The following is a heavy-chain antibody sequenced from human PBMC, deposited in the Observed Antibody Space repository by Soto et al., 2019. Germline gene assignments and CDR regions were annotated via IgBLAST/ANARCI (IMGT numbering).Heavy chain of an antibody. J-gene: IGHJ4*02. CDR3: AREGGESSDGLYYFDS. Sequence: PSETLSLTCTVSGGSTSSDNYWSWIRQPPGKGLEWIGHIYYSGNTDYNPSLKSRLAISIDTSRNQFSLKLSSVTAADTAVYFCAREGGESSDGLYYFDSWGQGSLVTVSS. V-gene: IGHV4-30-4*01. CDR1: GGSTSSDNY. CDR2: IYYSGNT. D-gene: IGHD3-16*01.